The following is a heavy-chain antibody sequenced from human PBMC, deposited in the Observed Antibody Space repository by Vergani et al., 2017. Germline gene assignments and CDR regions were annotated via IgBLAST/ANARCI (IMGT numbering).Heavy chain of an antibody. CDR3: ARVGGRTAMAYFDY. CDR1: GFTVSSNY. CDR2: IYSGGST. Sequence: EVQLVESGGGLVQPGGSLRLSCAASGFTVSSNYMSWVRQAPGKGLEWVSVIYSGGSTYYADSVKGRFTISRHNSKNTLYLQMNSLRAEDTAVYYCARVGGRTAMAYFDYWGQGTLVTVSS. J-gene: IGHJ4*02. V-gene: IGHV3-53*04. D-gene: IGHD5-18*01.